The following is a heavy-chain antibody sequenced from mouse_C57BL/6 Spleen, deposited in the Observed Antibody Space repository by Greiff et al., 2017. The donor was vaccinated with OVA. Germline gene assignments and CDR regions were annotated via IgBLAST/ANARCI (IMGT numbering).Heavy chain of an antibody. CDR2: INPNNGGT. Sequence: VQLQQSGPELVKPGASVKISCKASGYTFTDYYMNWVKPSHGKSLEWIGDINPNNGGTSYNQKFKGKATLTVDKSSSTAYMELRSLTSEDSAVYYCAPDSSGYVTGYWGQGTTLTVSS. V-gene: IGHV1-26*01. CDR1: GYTFTDYY. D-gene: IGHD3-2*02. J-gene: IGHJ2*01. CDR3: APDSSGYVTGY.